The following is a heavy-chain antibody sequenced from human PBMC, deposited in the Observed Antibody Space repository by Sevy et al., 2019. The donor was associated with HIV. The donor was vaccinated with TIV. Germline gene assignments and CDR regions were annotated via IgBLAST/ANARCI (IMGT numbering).Heavy chain of an antibody. Sequence: GESLKISCKGSGYSFSSYWIAWVRQMPGKGLEWMGSIYPADSYTTYSPSFQGQITISADKSTSTAYLQWSSLKASDTAIYYCARPHSSGYFPTYYTGVDLWGQGTTVTVSS. J-gene: IGHJ6*02. D-gene: IGHD3-3*01. CDR1: GYSFSSYW. CDR2: IYPADSYT. V-gene: IGHV5-51*01. CDR3: ARPHSSGYFPTYYTGVDL.